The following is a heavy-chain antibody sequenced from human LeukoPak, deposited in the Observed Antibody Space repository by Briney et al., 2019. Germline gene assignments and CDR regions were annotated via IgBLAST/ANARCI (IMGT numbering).Heavy chain of an antibody. CDR3: ARSQPPYYYYGMDV. J-gene: IGHJ6*02. D-gene: IGHD2-2*01. Sequence: ASVKVSCKASGYTFTSYGISWVRQAPGQGLEWVGWISAYNGNTNYAQKLQGRVTMTTDTSTSTAYMELRSLRSDDTAVYYCARSQPPYYYYGMDVWGQGTTVTVSS. V-gene: IGHV1-18*01. CDR1: GYTFTSYG. CDR2: ISAYNGNT.